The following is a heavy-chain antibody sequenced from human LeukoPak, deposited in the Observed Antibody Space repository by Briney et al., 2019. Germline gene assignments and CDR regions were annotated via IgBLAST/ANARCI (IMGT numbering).Heavy chain of an antibody. CDR3: ARNMALDY. J-gene: IGHJ4*02. CDR1: GYSFNDYD. V-gene: IGHV1-8*01. CDR2: INPGTDNT. D-gene: IGHD2/OR15-2a*01. Sequence: ASVKVSCKASGYSFNDYDINWVRQAAGQGLEWMGRINPGTDNTEYAQKFQGRVTMTKDTSIRTVYMELSSLRSDDAAVYYRARNMALDYWGQGSLVTVS.